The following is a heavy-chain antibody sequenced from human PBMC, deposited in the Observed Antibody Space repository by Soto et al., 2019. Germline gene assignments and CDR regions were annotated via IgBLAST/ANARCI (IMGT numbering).Heavy chain of an antibody. D-gene: IGHD6-19*01. CDR2: ISSSSSHI. CDR3: ARGITVAGTGRAYYGMDV. CDR1: GFTFSSYS. J-gene: IGHJ6*02. Sequence: EVQLVESGGGLVQPGGSLRLSCAASGFTFSSYSMNWVRQAPGKGLEWVSYISSSSSHIYYADSMKGRFTISRDNAKNSLYLQMNSLRAEDTAVYYCARGITVAGTGRAYYGMDVWGQGTTVTVSS. V-gene: IGHV3-48*04.